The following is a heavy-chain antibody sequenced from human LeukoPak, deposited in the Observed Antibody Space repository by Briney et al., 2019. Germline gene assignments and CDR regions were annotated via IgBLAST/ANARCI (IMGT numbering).Heavy chain of an antibody. D-gene: IGHD3-22*01. Sequence: SVKVSCKASGGTLSNSAISWVRQAPGQGLEWMGQFIPTYGATNYAHRFEDRVTLTSDESTSTVSMELGSLRSDDTAMYYCARESRLFDSGGYSVFAAFDIWGKGTLVTVSS. CDR2: FIPTYGAT. V-gene: IGHV1-69*01. CDR3: ARESRLFDSGGYSVFAAFDI. J-gene: IGHJ3*02. CDR1: GGTLSNSA.